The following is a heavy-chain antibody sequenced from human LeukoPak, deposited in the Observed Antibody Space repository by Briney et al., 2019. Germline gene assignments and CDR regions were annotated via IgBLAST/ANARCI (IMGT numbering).Heavy chain of an antibody. D-gene: IGHD1-26*01. J-gene: IGHJ3*02. CDR3: ARVAGGSYFGAFDI. Sequence: GGSLRLSCAASGFTFSSYAMHWVRQAPGKGLEWVAVISYDGSNKYYADSVKGRFTISRDNSKNTLYLQMNSLRAEDTAVYYCARVAGGSYFGAFDIWGQGTMVTVSS. V-gene: IGHV3-30*04. CDR1: GFTFSSYA. CDR2: ISYDGSNK.